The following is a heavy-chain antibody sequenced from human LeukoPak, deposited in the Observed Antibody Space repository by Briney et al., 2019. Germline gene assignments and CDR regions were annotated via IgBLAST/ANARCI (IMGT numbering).Heavy chain of an antibody. J-gene: IGHJ5*02. D-gene: IGHD3-16*01. V-gene: IGHV3-21*01. CDR3: ARDFEKVRGTPYNWFDP. CDR2: ISSSSSYI. CDR1: GFTFSRYS. Sequence: KSGGSLRLSCAASGFTFSRYSVNWVRQAPGKGLEWVSSISSSSSYIYYADSVKGRFTISRDNAKNSLYLQMNSLRAEDTAVYYCARDFEKVRGTPYNWFDPWGQGTLVTVSS.